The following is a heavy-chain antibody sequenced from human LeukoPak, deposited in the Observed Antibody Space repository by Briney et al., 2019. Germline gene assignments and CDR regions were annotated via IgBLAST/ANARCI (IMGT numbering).Heavy chain of an antibody. CDR3: ARDRDYYGSGSYYKGFDY. CDR2: IYYSGST. Sequence: KTSETLSLTCTVSGGSISSSSYYWGWIRQPPEKGLEWIGSIYYSGSTYYNPSLKSRVTISVDTSKNQFSLKLSSVTAADTAVYYCARDRDYYGSGSYYKGFDYWGQGTLVTVSS. CDR1: GGSISSSSYY. J-gene: IGHJ4*02. V-gene: IGHV4-39*07. D-gene: IGHD3-10*01.